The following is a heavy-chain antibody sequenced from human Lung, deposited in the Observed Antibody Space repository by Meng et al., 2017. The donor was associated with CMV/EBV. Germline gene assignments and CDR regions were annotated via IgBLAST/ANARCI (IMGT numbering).Heavy chain of an antibody. CDR1: GFRFKSYG. Sequence: AASGFRFKSYGIPWVRQAPGKGLEWLIVTSFDGTNIYYADSVKGRFTISRDNSKNTVYLQMNSLRVEDTAVYYCARVDTGYDFPFDYWGQGTLVTVSS. J-gene: IGHJ4*02. D-gene: IGHD5-12*01. CDR2: TSFDGTNI. V-gene: IGHV3-30*19. CDR3: ARVDTGYDFPFDY.